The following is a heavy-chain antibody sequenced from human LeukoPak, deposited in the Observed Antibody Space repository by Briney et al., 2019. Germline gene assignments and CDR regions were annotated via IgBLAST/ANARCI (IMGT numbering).Heavy chain of an antibody. CDR3: ARAFGFDWPEMGTHAFDI. D-gene: IGHD3-9*01. J-gene: IGHJ3*02. CDR1: GYTFTSYG. Sequence: GASVKVSCKASGYTFTSYGISWVRQAPGQGLEWMGWISAYNGNTNYAQKLQGRVTMTTDTSTSTAYMELRSLRSDDTAVYYCARAFGFDWPEMGTHAFDIWGQGTMVTVSS. CDR2: ISAYNGNT. V-gene: IGHV1-18*01.